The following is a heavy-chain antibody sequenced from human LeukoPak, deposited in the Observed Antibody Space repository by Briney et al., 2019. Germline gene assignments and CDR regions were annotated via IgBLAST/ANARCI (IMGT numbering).Heavy chain of an antibody. J-gene: IGHJ4*02. CDR2: IYTSGST. CDR3: ARGVGGYGYYDSSGYYEIDY. V-gene: IGHV4-61*02. D-gene: IGHD3-22*01. CDR1: GGSISSGGYY. Sequence: SQTLSLTCTVSGGSISSGGYYWSWIRQPAGKGLEWIGRIYTSGSTNYNPSLKSRVTISVDTSKNQSSLKLSSVTAADTAVYYCARGVGGYGYYDSSGYYEIDYWGQGTLVTVSS.